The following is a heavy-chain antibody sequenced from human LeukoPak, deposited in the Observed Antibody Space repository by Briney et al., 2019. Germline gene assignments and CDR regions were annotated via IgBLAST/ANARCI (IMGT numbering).Heavy chain of an antibody. Sequence: GGSLRLSCAASGFTFGSYWMGWVRQAPGKGLEWVANINQDGSEKYYVDSVKGRFTISKDNAKNSLYLQMNSLRADDTAVYYCARDKIVGATHFDYWGQGTLVTVSS. V-gene: IGHV3-7*03. D-gene: IGHD1-26*01. CDR3: ARDKIVGATHFDY. CDR1: GFTFGSYW. J-gene: IGHJ4*02. CDR2: INQDGSEK.